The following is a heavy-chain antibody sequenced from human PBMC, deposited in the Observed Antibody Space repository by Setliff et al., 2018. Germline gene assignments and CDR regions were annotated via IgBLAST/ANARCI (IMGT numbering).Heavy chain of an antibody. V-gene: IGHV4-38-2*01. J-gene: IGHJ3*02. Sequence: SETLSLTCAVSGASINSGHYWGWIRQPPGKGLEWIATIYHRGRKYYNPSLQSRVSVSLDTSKNHFSLRLTYMTAADTAVYYCATPGRDDLDSPFEPFDIWGQGTMVTVSS. CDR3: ATPGRDDLDSPFEPFDI. D-gene: IGHD3-3*01. CDR1: GASINSGHY. CDR2: IYHRGRK.